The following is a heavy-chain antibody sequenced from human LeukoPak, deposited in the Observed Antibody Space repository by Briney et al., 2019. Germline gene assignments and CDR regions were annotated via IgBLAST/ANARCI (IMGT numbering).Heavy chain of an antibody. Sequence: ASVKVSCKPSGYTFTNYPIHWVRQVPGQGLEWMGWINAGDGNTKNSQKFQGRVTITRDTSARTVDMELDSLTSEDTAVYYCARERGSNSPFDYWGQGTLVTVSS. V-gene: IGHV1-3*01. CDR1: GYTFTNYP. CDR3: ARERGSNSPFDY. J-gene: IGHJ4*02. CDR2: INAGDGNT. D-gene: IGHD2/OR15-2a*01.